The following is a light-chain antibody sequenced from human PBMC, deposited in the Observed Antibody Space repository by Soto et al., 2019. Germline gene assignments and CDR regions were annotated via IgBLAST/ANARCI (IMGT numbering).Light chain of an antibody. V-gene: IGKV3-15*01. CDR1: ESLSTY. J-gene: IGKJ2*01. CDR2: GAS. Sequence: EIVMTQSPATLSVSPGERVTLSCGASESLSTYLAWYQQKPGQAPRLLIYGASTKATGIPARFSGSGSATDFTLTISSLQSEDFAVYYCQSYNDRPFTFGQGTKVDIK. CDR3: QSYNDRPFT.